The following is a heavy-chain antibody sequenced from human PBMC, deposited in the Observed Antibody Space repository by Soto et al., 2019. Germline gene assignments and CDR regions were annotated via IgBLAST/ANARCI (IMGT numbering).Heavy chain of an antibody. CDR3: ARDGGPTYYYGSGSYFTGMDV. CDR1: GFTFSSYG. D-gene: IGHD3-10*01. V-gene: IGHV3-33*01. Sequence: QVQLVESGGGVVQPGRSLRLSCAASGFTFSSYGMHWVRQAPGKGLEWVAVIWYDGSNKYYADSVKGRFTISRDNSKNTLYLQMNSLRDEDTAVYYCARDGGPTYYYGSGSYFTGMDVWGQGTTVTVSS. J-gene: IGHJ6*02. CDR2: IWYDGSNK.